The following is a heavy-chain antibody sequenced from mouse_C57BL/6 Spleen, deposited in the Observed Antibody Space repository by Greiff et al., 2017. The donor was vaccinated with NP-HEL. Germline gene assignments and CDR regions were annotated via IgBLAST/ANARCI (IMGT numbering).Heavy chain of an antibody. V-gene: IGHV2-2*01. J-gene: IGHJ4*01. D-gene: IGHD1-1*01. Sequence: VKLVESGPGLVQPSQSLSITCTVSGFSLTSYGVHWVRQSPGKGLEWLGVIWSGGSTDYNAAFISRLSISKDNSKSQVFFKMNSLQADDTAIYYCARKDTTVVGAMDYWGQGTSVTVSS. CDR3: ARKDTTVVGAMDY. CDR2: IWSGGST. CDR1: GFSLTSYG.